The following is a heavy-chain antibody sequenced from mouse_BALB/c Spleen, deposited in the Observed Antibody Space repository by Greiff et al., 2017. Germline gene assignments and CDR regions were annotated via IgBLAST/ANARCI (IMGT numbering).Heavy chain of an antibody. Sequence: EVQLQQSGAELVKPGASVKLSCTASGFNIKDTYMHWVKQRPEQGLEWIGRIDPANGNTKYDPKFQGKATITADTSSNTAYLQLSSLTSEDTAVYYCAYGNYGYAMDYWGQGTSVTVSS. D-gene: IGHD2-1*01. J-gene: IGHJ4*01. CDR1: GFNIKDTY. CDR2: IDPANGNT. V-gene: IGHV14-3*02. CDR3: AYGNYGYAMDY.